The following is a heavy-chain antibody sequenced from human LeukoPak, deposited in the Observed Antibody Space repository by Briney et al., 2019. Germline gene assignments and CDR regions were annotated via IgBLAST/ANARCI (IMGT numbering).Heavy chain of an antibody. CDR2: IYYSGST. J-gene: IGHJ6*03. CDR1: GGSISSSSDY. CDR3: ARHRIYDILTGYYYMDV. D-gene: IGHD3-9*01. Sequence: SETLSLTCTVSGGSISSSSDYWGWIRQPPRKGLEWIGSIYYSGSTYYNPSLKSRVTISVDTSKNQFSLKLSSVTAADTAVYYCARHRIYDILTGYYYMDVWGKGTTVTVSS. V-gene: IGHV4-39*01.